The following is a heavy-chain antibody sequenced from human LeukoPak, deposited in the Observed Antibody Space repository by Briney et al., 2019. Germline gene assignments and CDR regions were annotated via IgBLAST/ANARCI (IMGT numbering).Heavy chain of an antibody. CDR3: ARELVSYYYYYGMDV. CDR1: GFTFSGSV. V-gene: IGHV3-73*01. CDR2: IRSKADNDAT. D-gene: IGHD1-26*01. Sequence: GGSLRLSCAASGFTFSGSVLLWVRQVSGRGLEWVGRIRSKADNDATAYAASVKGRFTISRDDSRNTAYLQMNSLRAEDTAVYYCARELVSYYYYYGMDVWGQGTTVTVSS. J-gene: IGHJ6*02.